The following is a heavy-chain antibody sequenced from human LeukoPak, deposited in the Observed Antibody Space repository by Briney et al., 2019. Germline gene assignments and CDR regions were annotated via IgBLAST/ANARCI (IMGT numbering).Heavy chain of an antibody. CDR3: ARGGDSSYYGDY. CDR2: ISAGGGST. J-gene: IGHJ4*02. Sequence: QPGGSLRLSCAASGFTFSSYAMSWVRQAPGKGLEWVAGISAGGGSTYYADSVKGRFTISRDNSRNTLYLQMNSLRAEDTAVYYCARGGDSSYYGDYWGQGTLVTVSS. D-gene: IGHD3-22*01. CDR1: GFTFSSYA. V-gene: IGHV3-23*01.